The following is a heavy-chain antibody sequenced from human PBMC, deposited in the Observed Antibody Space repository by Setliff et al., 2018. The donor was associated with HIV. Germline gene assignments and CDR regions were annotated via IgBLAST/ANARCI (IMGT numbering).Heavy chain of an antibody. Sequence: GESLKISCRGFGYSFGDYWIGWVRQKPGKGLEWVGIIFPADSDTRVSPSFQGQVSISADRSTYAAFLQWTSLKASDTGMYFCARHRVDTSMLVVKSPGAFDLWGQGTLVTVSS. V-gene: IGHV5-51*01. CDR1: GYSFGDYW. CDR3: ARHRVDTSMLVVKSPGAFDL. D-gene: IGHD3-22*01. CDR2: IFPADSDT. J-gene: IGHJ3*01.